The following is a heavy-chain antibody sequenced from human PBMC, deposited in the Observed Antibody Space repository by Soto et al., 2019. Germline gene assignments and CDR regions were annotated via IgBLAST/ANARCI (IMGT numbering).Heavy chain of an antibody. CDR1: GGSISSGGYS. J-gene: IGHJ2*01. Sequence: QLQLQESGSGLVKPSQTLSLTCAVSGGSISSGGYSWSWIRQPPGKGLEWIGYIYHSGSTYYNPSLKSRVTISVDRSKNQFSLKLSSVTAADTAVYYCARVFGTAPRYWYFDLWGRGTLVTVSS. D-gene: IGHD3-10*02. CDR3: ARVFGTAPRYWYFDL. CDR2: IYHSGST. V-gene: IGHV4-30-2*01.